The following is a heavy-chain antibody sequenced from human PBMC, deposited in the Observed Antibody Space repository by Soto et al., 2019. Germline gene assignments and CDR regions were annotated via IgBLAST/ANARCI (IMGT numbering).Heavy chain of an antibody. Sequence: GSLGLACAASGFTFSNAWMSWVRQAPGKGLEWVGRIKSKTDGGTTDYAAPVKGRFTISRDDSKNTLYLQMNSLKTEDTAVYYCNTDGGVTIFGVVSGYYFDYWGQGTLVTVYS. CDR3: NTDGGVTIFGVVSGYYFDY. D-gene: IGHD3-3*01. J-gene: IGHJ4*02. CDR2: IKSKTDGGTT. CDR1: GFTFSNAW. V-gene: IGHV3-15*01.